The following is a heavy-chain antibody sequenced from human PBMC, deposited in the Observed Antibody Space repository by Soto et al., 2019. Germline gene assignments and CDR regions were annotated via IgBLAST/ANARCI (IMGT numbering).Heavy chain of an antibody. Sequence: EVQLVESGGDLVQPGRSLRLSCAASGFTFDDYAMHWVRQVPGKGLQWVSGLSWNGVTIGYAASVKGRFTISRDNAKKSLYLQMNGLRPDATALYYCAASRAYDSSGYSGFHYGMDVWGLGTTVAVSS. CDR2: LSWNGVTI. V-gene: IGHV3-9*01. D-gene: IGHD3-22*01. J-gene: IGHJ6*02. CDR1: GFTFDDYA. CDR3: AASRAYDSSGYSGFHYGMDV.